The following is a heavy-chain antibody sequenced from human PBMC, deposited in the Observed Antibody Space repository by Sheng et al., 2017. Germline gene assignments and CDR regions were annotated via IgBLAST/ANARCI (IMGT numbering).Heavy chain of an antibody. J-gene: IGHJ4*02. CDR2: IYYSGST. V-gene: IGHV4-39*07. CDR1: GGSISSSSYY. D-gene: IGHD6-19*01. Sequence: QLQLQESGPGLVKPSETLSLTCTVSGGSISSSSYYWGWIRQPPGKGLEWIGSIYYSGSTYYNPSLKSRVTISVDTSKNQFSLKLSSVTAADTAVYYCARSRATSRSSGFDYWGQGTLVTGLL. CDR3: ARSRATSRSSGFDY.